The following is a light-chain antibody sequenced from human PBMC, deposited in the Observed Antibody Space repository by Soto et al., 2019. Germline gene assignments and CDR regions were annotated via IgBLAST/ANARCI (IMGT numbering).Light chain of an antibody. CDR2: EVS. J-gene: IGLJ2*01. CDR3: SSYAGSNNWV. V-gene: IGLV2-8*01. Sequence: QSALTQPPSASGSPGQSVTISCTGTTSDVGGYNYVSWYQQHPGKAPKLMIYEVSKRPSGVPDRFSGYKSGNTASLTVSGLPAEDEADYYCSSYAGSNNWVFCGGTKLTVL. CDR1: TSDVGGYNY.